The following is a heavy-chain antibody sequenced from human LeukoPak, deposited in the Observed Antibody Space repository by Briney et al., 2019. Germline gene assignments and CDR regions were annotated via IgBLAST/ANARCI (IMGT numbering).Heavy chain of an antibody. D-gene: IGHD2-15*01. CDR3: ASRSPVVVVAGSTDY. Sequence: PGGSLRLSCAASGFTFSSYEMNWVRQAPGKGLEWVSYISSSGSTTYYADSVKGRFTISRDNAKNSLYLQMNSLRAEDTAVYYCASRSPVVVVAGSTDYWGQGTLVTVSS. J-gene: IGHJ4*02. CDR1: GFTFSSYE. V-gene: IGHV3-48*03. CDR2: ISSSGSTT.